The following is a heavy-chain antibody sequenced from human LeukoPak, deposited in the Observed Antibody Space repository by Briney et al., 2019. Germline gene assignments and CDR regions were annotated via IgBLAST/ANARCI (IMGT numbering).Heavy chain of an antibody. CDR3: ATVGYCSSTSCHQDFDY. J-gene: IGHJ4*02. D-gene: IGHD2-2*01. CDR2: FDPEDGET. CDR1: GYTLTELS. Sequence: GASVKVSCKVSGYTLTELSMHWVRQAPGKGLEWMGGFDPEDGETIYAQKFQGRVTMTEDTSTDTAYMELSSLRSEDTAVYYCATVGYCSSTSCHQDFDYWGQGTLVTVSS. V-gene: IGHV1-24*01.